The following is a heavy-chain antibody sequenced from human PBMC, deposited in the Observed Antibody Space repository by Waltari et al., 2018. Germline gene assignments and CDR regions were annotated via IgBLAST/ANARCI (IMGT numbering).Heavy chain of an antibody. J-gene: IGHJ4*02. Sequence: EVQLVESGGGLIQPGGSLRLSCAASGFTVSSNYLSWVRQVQGKGREWVSVIYSGGSTYYADSVKGRFTISRDNSKNTLYLQMNSLRAEDTAVYYCARFDSSSLYFDYWGQGTLVTVSS. CDR1: GFTVSSNY. D-gene: IGHD6-13*01. CDR2: IYSGGST. V-gene: IGHV3-53*01. CDR3: ARFDSSSLYFDY.